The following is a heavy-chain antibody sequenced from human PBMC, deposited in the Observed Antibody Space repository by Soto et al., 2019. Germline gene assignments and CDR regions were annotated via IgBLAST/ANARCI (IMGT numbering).Heavy chain of an antibody. D-gene: IGHD3-3*01. Sequence: GGSLRLSCAASGFIFSSYSMNWVRQAPGKGLEWVSYISSSSSTIYYADSVKGRFTISRDNAKNSLYLQMNSLRDEDTAVYYCARSNYYDDYWSPYDYWGQGTLVTVSS. CDR3: ARSNYYDDYWSPYDY. CDR2: ISSSSSTI. CDR1: GFIFSSYS. J-gene: IGHJ4*02. V-gene: IGHV3-48*02.